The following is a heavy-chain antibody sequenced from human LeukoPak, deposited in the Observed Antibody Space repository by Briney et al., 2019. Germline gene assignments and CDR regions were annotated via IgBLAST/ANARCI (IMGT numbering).Heavy chain of an antibody. D-gene: IGHD7-27*01. CDR2: INWNGGST. CDR3: ARAVSRVTGDYYYYMDV. V-gene: IGHV3-20*04. J-gene: IGHJ6*03. Sequence: GGSLRLSCAASGFTFDDYGMSWVRQAPGKGLEWVSGINWNGGSTGYADSVKGRFTISRDNAKKSLYLQMNSLRAEDTALYYCARAVSRVTGDYYYYMDVWGKGTTVTVSS. CDR1: GFTFDDYG.